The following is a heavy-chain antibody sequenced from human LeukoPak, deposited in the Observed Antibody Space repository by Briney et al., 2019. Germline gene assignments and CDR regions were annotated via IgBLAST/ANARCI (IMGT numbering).Heavy chain of an antibody. Sequence: PSETLSLTCTVSGGSIGSYSWNWIRQSPGKGLEWMGYVYYIGSTNYNPSLKSRVTISVDTSKNQFSLRLSSVTAADTAVYYCARDSRYDHRDHGLDLWGRGPLHTVSS. V-gene: IGHV4-59*01. CDR3: ARDSRYDHRDHGLDL. CDR1: GGSIGSYS. J-gene: IGHJ5*02. D-gene: IGHD4-17*01. CDR2: VYYIGST.